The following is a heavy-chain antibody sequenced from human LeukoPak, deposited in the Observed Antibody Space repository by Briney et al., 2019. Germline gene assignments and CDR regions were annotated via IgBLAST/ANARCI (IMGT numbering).Heavy chain of an antibody. D-gene: IGHD6-19*01. V-gene: IGHV3-23*01. CDR3: AKRAVAGIMGWYFDL. CDR1: GFTFSSYA. J-gene: IGHJ2*01. Sequence: PGGSLRLSCAASGFTFSSYAMSWVRQAPGKGLEWVSAISGSGGSTYYADSVKGWFTISRDNSKNTLYLQMNSLRAEVTAVYYCAKRAVAGIMGWYFDLWGRGTLVTVSS. CDR2: ISGSGGST.